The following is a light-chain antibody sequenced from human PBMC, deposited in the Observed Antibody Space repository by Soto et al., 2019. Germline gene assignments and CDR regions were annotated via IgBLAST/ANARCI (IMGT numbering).Light chain of an antibody. CDR3: QQYANSPIT. CDR2: GAS. V-gene: IGKV3-20*01. J-gene: IGKJ5*01. Sequence: EIVLTQSPGTLSLSPGESATLLCRASQFVSSRSLAWYQQKLAQTPRLLIYGASIRATGIPGRFSASESGTDFTLTITPLDPEDFAVYFCQQYANSPITFGQGTRLDIK. CDR1: QFVSSRS.